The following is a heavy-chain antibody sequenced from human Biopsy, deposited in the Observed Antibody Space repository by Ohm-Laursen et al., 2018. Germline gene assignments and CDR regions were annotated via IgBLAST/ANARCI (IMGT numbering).Heavy chain of an antibody. CDR2: IYRTGIT. D-gene: IGHD2-15*01. J-gene: IGHJ4*02. Sequence: TLSLTCCVSGFSISSGFHWAWIRQPPGKGLERIGFIYRTGITTYNPSFKSRVAMAVDTSKNQFSLTLNSVTAADTAVYYCARMKGRGYFDYWGQGTLVIVSS. CDR1: GFSISSGFH. CDR3: ARMKGRGYFDY. V-gene: IGHV4-38-2*01.